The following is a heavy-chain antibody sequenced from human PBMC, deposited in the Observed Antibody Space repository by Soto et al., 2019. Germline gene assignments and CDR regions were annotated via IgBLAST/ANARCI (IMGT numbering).Heavy chain of an antibody. J-gene: IGHJ6*02. CDR1: GLIFSDYH. V-gene: IGHV3-72*01. CDR2: IRRKANSYTT. Sequence: EVQLVESGGGLVQPGGSLRLSCAASGLIFSDYHMDWVRQAPGKGMEWVGRIRRKANSYTTEYAASVKGRFTISRDDSKNSLYLQMHRLKPDDTAVYYCAMLGGWSGGSNDMDVWGQGTTVTVSS. D-gene: IGHD6-19*01. CDR3: AMLGGWSGGSNDMDV.